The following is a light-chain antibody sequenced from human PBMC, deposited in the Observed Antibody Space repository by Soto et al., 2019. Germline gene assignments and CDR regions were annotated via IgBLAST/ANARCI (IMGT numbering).Light chain of an antibody. J-gene: IGKJ4*01. CDR3: QQVNTYPIT. Sequence: DIQMTQSPSSLSASVGDRVTITCRASQDISNYLAWFQLKPGKAPKSLIYDASSLQRGVPSRFSGSGSGTEFTLTISSLQPEDFATYYCQQVNTYPITFGGGTKVEIK. CDR2: DAS. V-gene: IGKV1-16*01. CDR1: QDISNY.